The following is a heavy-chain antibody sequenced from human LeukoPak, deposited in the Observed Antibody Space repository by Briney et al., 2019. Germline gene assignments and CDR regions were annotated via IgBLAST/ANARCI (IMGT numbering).Heavy chain of an antibody. Sequence: PGGSLRLSCAASGFTFSSYDMSWVPQDPGERLEWVSYISSSSSSIYYAASLKGRFTISSDNAKNALYLQMNSLRDEDTAVYYCARERPQVDSWGQGTLVTVSS. CDR1: GFTFSSYD. CDR3: ARERPQVDS. CDR2: ISSSSSSI. V-gene: IGHV3-48*02. J-gene: IGHJ4*02.